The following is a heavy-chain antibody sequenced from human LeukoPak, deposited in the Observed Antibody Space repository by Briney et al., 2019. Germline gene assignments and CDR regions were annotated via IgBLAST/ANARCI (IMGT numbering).Heavy chain of an antibody. V-gene: IGHV3-30*02. D-gene: IGHD3-9*01. Sequence: GGSLRLSCAASGFTFSSYGMHWVRQAPGKGLEWVAFIRYDGSNKYYADSVKGRFTISRDNSKNTLYLQMNSLRAEDTAVYYCAKDDRYYDILTGYYMPDFDYWGQGTLVTVSS. CDR1: GFTFSSYG. J-gene: IGHJ4*02. CDR2: IRYDGSNK. CDR3: AKDDRYYDILTGYYMPDFDY.